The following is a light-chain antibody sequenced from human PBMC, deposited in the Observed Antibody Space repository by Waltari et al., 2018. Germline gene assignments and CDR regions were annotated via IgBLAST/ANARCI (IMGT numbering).Light chain of an antibody. V-gene: IGLV2-11*01. J-gene: IGLJ2*01. CDR3: CSFAGSHTFVI. CDR1: SSDVGGYNH. Sequence: QSALTQPRSVSGSPGQSVTISCTGISSDVGGYNHVSWYQRHPDKASKVIIYDVTKRPSGFPDRFSGSKSGNTASLTISGLQAEDEADYYCCSFAGSHTFVIFGGGTKLTVL. CDR2: DVT.